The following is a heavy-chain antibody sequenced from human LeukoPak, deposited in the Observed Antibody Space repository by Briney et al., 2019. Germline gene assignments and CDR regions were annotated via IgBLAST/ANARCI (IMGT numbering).Heavy chain of an antibody. D-gene: IGHD3-16*01. V-gene: IGHV1-69*13. CDR1: GYTFTSYG. Sequence: GASVKVSCKASGYTFTSYGISWVRQAPGQGLEWMGGIIPIFGTANYAQKFQGRVTITADESTSTAYMELSSLRSEDTAVYYCARASPLGYYFDYWGQGTLVTVSS. CDR3: ARASPLGYYFDY. J-gene: IGHJ4*02. CDR2: IIPIFGTA.